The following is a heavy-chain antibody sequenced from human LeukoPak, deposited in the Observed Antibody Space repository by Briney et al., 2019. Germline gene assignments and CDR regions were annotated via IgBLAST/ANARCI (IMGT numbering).Heavy chain of an antibody. D-gene: IGHD3-10*01. Sequence: GGSLRLSCAASGFTFSSYAMYWVRQAPGKGLEWVAVISYDGSEKYYVDPVKGRFTVSRDNSKNTLYLRVNSLRTEDTAVYYCARSMDYGSGSPLRYYYMDVWGKGTTVTVSS. CDR3: ARSMDYGSGSPLRYYYMDV. CDR2: ISYDGSEK. J-gene: IGHJ6*03. V-gene: IGHV3-30-3*01. CDR1: GFTFSSYA.